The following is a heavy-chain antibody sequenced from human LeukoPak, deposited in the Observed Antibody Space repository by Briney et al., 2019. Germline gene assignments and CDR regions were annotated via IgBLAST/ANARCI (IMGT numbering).Heavy chain of an antibody. Sequence: ASVKVSCKASGYTFTGYYMHWVRQAPGQGLEWMGWINPNSGGTNYAQKFQGWVTMTRDASISTAYMELSRLRSDDTAVYYCARDLSSTSEVYWGQGTLVTVSS. D-gene: IGHD2-2*01. CDR1: GYTFTGYY. J-gene: IGHJ4*02. CDR3: ARDLSSTSEVY. V-gene: IGHV1-2*04. CDR2: INPNSGGT.